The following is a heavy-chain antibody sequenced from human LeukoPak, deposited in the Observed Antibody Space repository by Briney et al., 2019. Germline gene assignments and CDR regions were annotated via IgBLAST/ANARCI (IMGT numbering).Heavy chain of an antibody. CDR3: ARGGGYYYDSSGYYPDEYFQH. Sequence: GRSLRLSCAASGFTFSSYGMHWVRQAPGKGLEWVAVIWYDGSNKYYADSVKGRFTISRDNSKNTLYLQMNSLRAEDTAVYYCARGGGYYYDSSGYYPDEYFQHWGQGTLVTVSS. D-gene: IGHD3-22*01. CDR2: IWYDGSNK. CDR1: GFTFSSYG. J-gene: IGHJ1*01. V-gene: IGHV3-33*01.